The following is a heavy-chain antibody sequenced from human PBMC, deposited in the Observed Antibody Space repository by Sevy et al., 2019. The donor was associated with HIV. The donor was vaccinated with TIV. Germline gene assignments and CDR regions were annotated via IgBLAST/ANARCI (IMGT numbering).Heavy chain of an antibody. J-gene: IGHJ4*02. CDR1: GFTFSDHY. CDR2: SRNKANRYST. V-gene: IGHV3-72*01. D-gene: IGHD3-16*01. Sequence: GGSLRLSCAASGFTFSDHYMDWVRQAPGKGLEWVGRSRNKANRYSTEYAASVRGRFTISRDDSKNSLFLQMDTMKTEDTAVYYCTRADYGTHPFDFGGQGTLVTVSS. CDR3: TRADYGTHPFDF.